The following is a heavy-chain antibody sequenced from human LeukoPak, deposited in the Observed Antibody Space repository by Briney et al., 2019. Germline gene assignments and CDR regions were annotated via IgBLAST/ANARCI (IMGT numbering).Heavy chain of an antibody. CDR1: GFSFSTQR. V-gene: IGHV3-23*01. Sequence: GGSLRLSCAASGFSFSTQRMHWVRQAPGKGLELVSGISGSGGTTYYADSVKGRFTISRDNSKNTLYLQLNSLRAEDTAIYYCAKDLTYYYDSTGYYFDYWGQGTLVTVSS. CDR3: AKDLTYYYDSTGYYFDY. J-gene: IGHJ4*02. D-gene: IGHD3-22*01. CDR2: ISGSGGTT.